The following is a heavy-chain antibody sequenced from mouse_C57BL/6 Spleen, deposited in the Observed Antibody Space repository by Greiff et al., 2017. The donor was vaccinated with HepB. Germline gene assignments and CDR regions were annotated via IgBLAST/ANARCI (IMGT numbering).Heavy chain of an antibody. V-gene: IGHV2-6-1*01. CDR2: IWSDGST. D-gene: IGHD1-1*01. CDR3: ARQGTTGREGMDY. J-gene: IGHJ4*01. Sequence: VQLQQSGPGLVAPSQSLSITCTVSGFSLTSYGVHWVRQPPGKGLEWLVVIWSDGSTTYNSAHKSRLIISKDNSKSQVFLKMNSLQTDDTAMYYCARQGTTGREGMDYWGQGTSVTVSS. CDR1: GFSLTSYG.